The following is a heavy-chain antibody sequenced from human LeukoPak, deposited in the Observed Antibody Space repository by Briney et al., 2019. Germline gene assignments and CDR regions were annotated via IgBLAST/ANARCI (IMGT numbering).Heavy chain of an antibody. V-gene: IGHV3-11*01. Sequence: TGGSLRLSCAASGFTFSDYYMNWIRQAPGKGLEWVSYISSSGNSIYYADSVKGRFTISRDNAKISLYMQMNSLRAEDTAVYYCARGDWYSFDYWGQGTLVTVSS. J-gene: IGHJ4*02. D-gene: IGHD6-19*01. CDR3: ARGDWYSFDY. CDR1: GFTFSDYY. CDR2: ISSSGNSI.